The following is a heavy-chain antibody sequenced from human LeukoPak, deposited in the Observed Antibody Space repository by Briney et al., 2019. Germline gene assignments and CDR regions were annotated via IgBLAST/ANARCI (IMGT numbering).Heavy chain of an antibody. D-gene: IGHD2-15*01. CDR3: ARDPDIVGSAADY. Sequence: GRSLRLSCAASGFTFSSYAMHWVRQAPGKGLEWVAVISYDGSNKYYADSVKGRFTISRDNSKNTLYPQMNSLRAEDTAVYYCARDPDIVGSAADYWGQGTLVTVSS. CDR1: GFTFSSYA. V-gene: IGHV3-30*04. CDR2: ISYDGSNK. J-gene: IGHJ4*02.